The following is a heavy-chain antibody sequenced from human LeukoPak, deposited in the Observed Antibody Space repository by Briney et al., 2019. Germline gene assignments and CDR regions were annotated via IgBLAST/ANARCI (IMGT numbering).Heavy chain of an antibody. CDR1: GGSFSGYY. V-gene: IGHV4-34*01. Sequence: SETLSLTCAVYGGSFSGYYWSWIRQPPGKGLEWIGEINHSGSTNYNPSLKSRVTISVDTSKNQFSLKLSSVTAADTAVYYCARGHDLAYCGGDCYSPFDYWGQGTLVTVSS. D-gene: IGHD2-21*02. CDR3: ARGHDLAYCGGDCYSPFDY. CDR2: INHSGST. J-gene: IGHJ4*02.